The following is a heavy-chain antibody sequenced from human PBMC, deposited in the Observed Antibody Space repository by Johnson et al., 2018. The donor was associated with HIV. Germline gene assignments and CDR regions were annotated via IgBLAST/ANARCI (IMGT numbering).Heavy chain of an antibody. Sequence: EVQLVESGGALVQPGGSLKLSCAGSGFTFSASAMHWVRQASGKGLEWVGRIKSKTDGGTTDYAAPVKGRFTISRDDSKNTLYLQMNSLRAEDTAVYYCAKVRGWSDDTFDIWGQGTMVTVSS. D-gene: IGHD5-12*01. J-gene: IGHJ3*02. V-gene: IGHV3-15*02. CDR2: IKSKTDGGTT. CDR3: AKVRGWSDDTFDI. CDR1: GFTFSASA.